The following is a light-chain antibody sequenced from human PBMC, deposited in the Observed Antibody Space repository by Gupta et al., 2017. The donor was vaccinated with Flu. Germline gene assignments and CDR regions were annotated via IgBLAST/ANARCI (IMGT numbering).Light chain of an antibody. Sequence: QSALTQPASASGSPGQSITISCTGTSSDFGSYDRVSWYQQSPGTAPKLMISEVNNRPSGVPDRFSGSKSDNTASLTISGLQAEDEADYYCSSFTSSNTWVFGGGTKVTVL. CDR2: EVN. CDR1: SSDFGSYDR. V-gene: IGLV2-18*02. J-gene: IGLJ3*02. CDR3: SSFTSSNTWV.